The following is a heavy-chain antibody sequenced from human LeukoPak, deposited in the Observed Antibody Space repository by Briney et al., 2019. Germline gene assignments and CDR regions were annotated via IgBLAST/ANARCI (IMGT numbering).Heavy chain of an antibody. V-gene: IGHV3-30*18. CDR1: GFTFRSYG. J-gene: IGHJ4*02. Sequence: GGSLRLSCAASGFTFRSYGMHWVRQAPGKGLEWVAVISYDGSNKYYADSVKGRFTISRDNSKNTLYLQMNSLRAEDTAVYYCAEEAEELLWFGEFHYFDYWGQGTLVTVSS. CDR2: ISYDGSNK. CDR3: AEEAEELLWFGEFHYFDY. D-gene: IGHD3-10*01.